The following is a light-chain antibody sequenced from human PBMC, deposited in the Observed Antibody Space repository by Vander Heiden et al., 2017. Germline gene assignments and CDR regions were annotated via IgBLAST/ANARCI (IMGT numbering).Light chain of an antibody. V-gene: IGKV1-39*01. Sequence: DIPMTQSPSSLSASIGDTVTITCRAAQTISDSLNWYQHKPGQAPRLLIYTSSTLQSGVPSRFSGSGSGTDFTLTINGLQPEDFASYFCQQSHSTPSFGQGTKVEIK. CDR3: QQSHSTPS. J-gene: IGKJ1*01. CDR2: TSS. CDR1: QTISDS.